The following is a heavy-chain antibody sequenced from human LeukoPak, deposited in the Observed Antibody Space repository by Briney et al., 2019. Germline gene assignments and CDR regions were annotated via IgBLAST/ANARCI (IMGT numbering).Heavy chain of an antibody. V-gene: IGHV3-30*18. CDR3: AKNVGELFFIGFDY. CDR1: GFTFSSYG. CDR2: ISYDGSNK. D-gene: IGHD3-10*01. J-gene: IGHJ4*02. Sequence: PGRSLRLSCAASGFTFSSYGMHWVRQAPGKGLEWVAVISYDGSNKYYAYSVKGRFTISRDNSKNTLYLQMNSLRAEDTAVYYCAKNVGELFFIGFDYWGQGTLVTVSS.